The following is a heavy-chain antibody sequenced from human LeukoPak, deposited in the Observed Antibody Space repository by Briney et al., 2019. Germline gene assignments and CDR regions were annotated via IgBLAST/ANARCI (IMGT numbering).Heavy chain of an antibody. D-gene: IGHD5-24*01. CDR2: INWNGGST. CDR3: VRLGRDGYTYGAAY. J-gene: IGHJ1*01. CDR1: GYSFDDYG. V-gene: IGHV3-20*04. Sequence: GGSLRLSCAGSGYSFDDYGMRWVRQAPGKGLEWAAGINWNGGSTGYAASVKGRCTISRDNAKNALYLEMNSLRAEDTAFYYCVRLGRDGYTYGAAYWGLGTLVSVSS.